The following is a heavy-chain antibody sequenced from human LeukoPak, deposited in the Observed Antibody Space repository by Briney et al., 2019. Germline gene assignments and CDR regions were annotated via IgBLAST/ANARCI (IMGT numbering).Heavy chain of an antibody. Sequence: GESLHISCHGSGYGFTTYWIGWVRQIPGKGLEWMGIIYPGDSDTRYIPSFQGQVTISADKSISTAYLQWSSLKASDTAMYYCARLDSSGRDKYYFDYWGQGTRVTVAS. V-gene: IGHV5-51*01. CDR2: IYPGDSDT. CDR1: GYGFTTYW. J-gene: IGHJ4*02. CDR3: ARLDSSGRDKYYFDY. D-gene: IGHD6-19*01.